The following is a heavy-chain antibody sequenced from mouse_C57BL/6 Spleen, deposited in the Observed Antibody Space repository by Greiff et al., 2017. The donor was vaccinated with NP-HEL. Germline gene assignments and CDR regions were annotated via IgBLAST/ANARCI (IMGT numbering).Heavy chain of an antibody. Sequence: QVQLQQPGAELVRPGTSVKLSCKASGYTFTSYWMHWVKQRPGQGLEWIGVIDPSDSYTNYNQKFKGKATLTVDTSSSTAYRQLSSLTAEDSDVYYCARWGGNYYLDYWGKGTTLTVAS. D-gene: IGHD2-1*01. CDR3: ARWGGNYYLDY. CDR1: GYTFTSYW. V-gene: IGHV1-59*01. CDR2: IDPSDSYT. J-gene: IGHJ2*01.